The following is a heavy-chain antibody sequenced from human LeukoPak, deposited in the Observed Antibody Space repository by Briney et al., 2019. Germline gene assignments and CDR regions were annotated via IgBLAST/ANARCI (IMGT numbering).Heavy chain of an antibody. CDR2: ISSSSSYI. CDR3: ARDRRLKVFDY. CDR1: RFTFSSYS. J-gene: IGHJ4*02. Sequence: GGPLRLSCAASRFTFSSYSMNWVHQSPGKGLEWVSSISSSSSYIYYADSVKGRFTISRDNAKNSLYLQMNSLRAEDTAVYYCARDRRLKVFDYWGQGTLVTVSS. V-gene: IGHV3-21*01.